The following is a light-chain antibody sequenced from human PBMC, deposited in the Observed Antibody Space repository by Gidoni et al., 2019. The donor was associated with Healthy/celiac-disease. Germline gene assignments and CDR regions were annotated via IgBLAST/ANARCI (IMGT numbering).Light chain of an antibody. CDR1: QSISSW. CDR2: KAS. J-gene: IGKJ1*01. V-gene: IGKV1-5*03. CDR3: QQYNSYSWT. Sequence: DLHLPHSPSTLSASVGDRVTITCRASQSISSWLAWYQQKPGKAPKLLIYKASSLESGVPSRFSGSGSGTEFTLTISSLQPDDFATYYCQQYNSYSWTFGQGTKVEIK.